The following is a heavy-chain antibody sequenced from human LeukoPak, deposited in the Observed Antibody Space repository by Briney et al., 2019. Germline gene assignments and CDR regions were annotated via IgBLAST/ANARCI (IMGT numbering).Heavy chain of an antibody. CDR1: GFSFGDYA. CDR3: ARAKYDFWSGYYYYYYYYMDV. V-gene: IGHV3-9*01. CDR2: ITWNSDIK. J-gene: IGHJ6*03. Sequence: GGSLRLSCAASGFSFGDYAMHWVRHAPGKGLEWVSGITWNSDIKAYADAVKGRFTVSRDNAKNSLYLQMNSLRAEDTAVYYCARAKYDFWSGYYYYYYYYMDVWGKGTTVTVSS. D-gene: IGHD3-3*01.